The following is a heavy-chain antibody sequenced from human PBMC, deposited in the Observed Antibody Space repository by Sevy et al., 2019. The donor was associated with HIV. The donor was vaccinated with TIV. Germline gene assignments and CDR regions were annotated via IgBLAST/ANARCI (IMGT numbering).Heavy chain of an antibody. CDR3: AKGGAVLVARDYEFWSGYLAVGMDV. V-gene: IGHV3-23*01. CDR1: GFTFSSYA. CDR2: ISGSGGST. Sequence: GGSLRLSCAASGFTFSSYAMSWVRQAPGKGLEWVSAISGSGGSTYYADSVKGRFTIARDKSKNTLYLQINSLRAEDTAVYYCAKGGAVLVARDYEFWSGYLAVGMDVWGQGTTVTVSS. D-gene: IGHD3-3*01. J-gene: IGHJ6*02.